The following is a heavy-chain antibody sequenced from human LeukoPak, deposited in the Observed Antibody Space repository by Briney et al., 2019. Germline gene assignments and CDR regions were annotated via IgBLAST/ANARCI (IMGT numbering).Heavy chain of an antibody. J-gene: IGHJ5*02. CDR2: IYYSGST. CDR1: GGTISSYY. Sequence: SETLSLTCTVSGGTISSYYWSWIRQPPGKGLEWIGYIYYSGSTNYNPSPKSRVTFSVDTSKNQVSLKVSSVTAADTAVYYCARVGSVALRWFDPWGQGTLVTVSS. V-gene: IGHV4-59*08. D-gene: IGHD2-8*02. CDR3: ARVGSVALRWFDP.